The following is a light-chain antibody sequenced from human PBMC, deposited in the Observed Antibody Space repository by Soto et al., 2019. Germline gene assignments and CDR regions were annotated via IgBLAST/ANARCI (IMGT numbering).Light chain of an antibody. CDR1: QTISSW. V-gene: IGKV1-5*03. CDR2: KAS. Sequence: DIHMTQSPFTLPGSCRDRVSINCRASQTISSWLAWFQQRPGRAPKFLIYKASSVKNGVPLRFSGGGSGTEFTLTITSLQPEDFATYYCQQYNRYWTFGQGTKVDIK. J-gene: IGKJ1*01. CDR3: QQYNRYWT.